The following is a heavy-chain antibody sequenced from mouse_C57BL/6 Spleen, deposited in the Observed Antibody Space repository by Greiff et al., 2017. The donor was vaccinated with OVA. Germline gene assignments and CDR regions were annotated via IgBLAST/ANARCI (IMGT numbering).Heavy chain of an antibody. D-gene: IGHD3-2*02. CDR1: GYSITSGYD. Sequence: EVQVVESGPGMVKPSQSLSLTCTVTGYSITSGYDWHWIRHFPGNKLEWMGYISYSGSTNYNPSLKSRISITHDTSKNHFFLKLNSVTTEDTATYYCARDSSGLYYAMDYWGQGTSVTVSS. CDR2: ISYSGST. J-gene: IGHJ4*01. CDR3: ARDSSGLYYAMDY. V-gene: IGHV3-1*01.